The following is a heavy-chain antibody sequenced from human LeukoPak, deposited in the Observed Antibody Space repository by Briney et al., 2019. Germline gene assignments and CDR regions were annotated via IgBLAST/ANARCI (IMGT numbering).Heavy chain of an antibody. CDR3: AKGLYSSGWYNWFDP. D-gene: IGHD6-19*01. J-gene: IGHJ5*02. V-gene: IGHV3-11*01. CDR1: GFTFSDYY. Sequence: GGSLRLSCAASGFTFSDYYMSWIRQAPGKGLEWVSYISSSGSTIYYADSVKGRFTISRDNAKNSLYLQMNSLRAEDTALYYCAKGLYSSGWYNWFDPWGQGTLVTVSS. CDR2: ISSSGSTI.